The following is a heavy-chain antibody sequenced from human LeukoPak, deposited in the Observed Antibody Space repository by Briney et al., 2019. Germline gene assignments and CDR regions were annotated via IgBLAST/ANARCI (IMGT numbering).Heavy chain of an antibody. D-gene: IGHD2-15*01. V-gene: IGHV3-9*01. CDR2: ISWNSGSI. Sequence: PGGSLRLSCAASGFTFDDYAMHWVRQAPGKGLEWVSGISWNSGSIGYADSVEGRFTISRDNAKNSLYLQMSSLRVVDTAVYYCARDGVAAGLYFDSWGQGTLVTVSS. CDR3: ARDGVAAGLYFDS. CDR1: GFTFDDYA. J-gene: IGHJ4*02.